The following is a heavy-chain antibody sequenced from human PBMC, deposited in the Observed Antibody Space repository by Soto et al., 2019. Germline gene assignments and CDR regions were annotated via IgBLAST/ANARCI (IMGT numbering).Heavy chain of an antibody. CDR1: GGSISSYY. D-gene: IGHD3-3*01. J-gene: IGHJ5*02. V-gene: IGHV4-59*01. Sequence: PSETLSLTCTVSGGSISSYYWSWIRQPPGKGLEWIGYIYYSGSTNYNPSLKSRVTISVDTSKNQFSLKLSSVTAADTAVYYCAGSSTIFGVVSWFDPWGQGTLVTVSS. CDR3: AGSSTIFGVVSWFDP. CDR2: IYYSGST.